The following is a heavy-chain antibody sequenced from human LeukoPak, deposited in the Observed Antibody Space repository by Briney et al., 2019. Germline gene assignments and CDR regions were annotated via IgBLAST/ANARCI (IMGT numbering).Heavy chain of an antibody. CDR3: ARGRSMAAGAS. CDR1: GASVSSNDYY. J-gene: IGHJ4*02. D-gene: IGHD5-24*01. V-gene: IGHV4-39*07. Sequence: SETLSLTCTVSGASVSSNDYYCGWIRQPRGKGLEWIGSIYYSGTTYYNPSLKSRVTISVDTSKNQFSLDLTSVTAADTAVYYCARGRSMAAGASWGQGTLVTVSS. CDR2: IYYSGTT.